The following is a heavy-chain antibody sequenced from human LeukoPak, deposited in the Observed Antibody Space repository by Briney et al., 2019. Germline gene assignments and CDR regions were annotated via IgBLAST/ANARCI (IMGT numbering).Heavy chain of an antibody. D-gene: IGHD1-26*01. J-gene: IGHJ6*02. V-gene: IGHV1-69*13. CDR3: ARELPPDYYYYGMDV. CDR1: GATFSSYA. Sequence: ASVKVSCKASGATFSSYAISWVRQAPGQGLEWMGGIIPIFGTANYAQKFQGRVTITADESTSTAYMELSSLRSEDTAVYYCARELPPDYYYYGMDVWGQGTTVTVSS. CDR2: IIPIFGTA.